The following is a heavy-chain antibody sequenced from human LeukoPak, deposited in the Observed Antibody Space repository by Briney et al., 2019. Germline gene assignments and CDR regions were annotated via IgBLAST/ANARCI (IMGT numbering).Heavy chain of an antibody. CDR3: ARFVATSGAFDY. D-gene: IGHD5-12*01. Sequence: SQTLSPTSAISGDSASSNTAACNCIRQSPSRGLELLGRTYYRSQWYNDYAVSVKSRITINPDTSKNQFSLQLNSVTPEDTAVYYCARFVATSGAFDYWGQGTLVTVSS. CDR2: TYYRSQWYN. CDR1: GDSASSNTAA. V-gene: IGHV6-1*01. J-gene: IGHJ4*02.